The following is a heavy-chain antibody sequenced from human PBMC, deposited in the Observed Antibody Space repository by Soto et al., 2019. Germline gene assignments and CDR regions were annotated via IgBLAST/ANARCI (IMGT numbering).Heavy chain of an antibody. Sequence: QVQLMESGGGVVQPGRSLKLSCEASGFTFSNYAMHWVRQAPGKGLEWVTFIWSDGSNIQYTDSVRGRFTISRDNSKNTLYLQMNSRRAEDTAVYYCARDLSKGGYFDYWGQGTLVTVSS. D-gene: IGHD3-16*01. CDR2: IWSDGSNI. V-gene: IGHV3-33*01. CDR1: GFTFSNYA. J-gene: IGHJ4*02. CDR3: ARDLSKGGYFDY.